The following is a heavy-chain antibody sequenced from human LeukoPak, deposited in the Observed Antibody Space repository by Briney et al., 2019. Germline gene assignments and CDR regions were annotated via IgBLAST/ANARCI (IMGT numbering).Heavy chain of an antibody. CDR3: AKDNYGGIFAS. CDR1: GWTFSAYG. V-gene: IGHV3-23*01. D-gene: IGHD4-17*01. CDR2: ISDTVRDT. J-gene: IGHJ4*02. Sequence: GGSLRLSCAACGWTFSAYGMSWVRQAPGKGLEWVSHISDTVRDTWYANSVKGRFIISRDNSRDTVYLQMSSLRPEHTALYFCAKDNYGGIFASWGQGTLVAVSS.